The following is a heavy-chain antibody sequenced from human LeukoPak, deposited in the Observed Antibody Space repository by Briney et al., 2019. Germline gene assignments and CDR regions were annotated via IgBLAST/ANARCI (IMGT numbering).Heavy chain of an antibody. CDR2: INHSGST. CDR1: GGSFSGYY. V-gene: IGHV4-34*01. D-gene: IGHD2-8*01. Sequence: PSETLSLTCAVYGGSFSGYYWSWIRQPPGKGLEWIGEINHSGSTNYNPSLKSRVTISVDTSKNQFSLKLSSVTAADTAVYYCARGYANQNPRRTRDTAQYYFDYWGQGTLVTVSS. CDR3: ARGYANQNPRRTRDTAQYYFDY. J-gene: IGHJ4*02.